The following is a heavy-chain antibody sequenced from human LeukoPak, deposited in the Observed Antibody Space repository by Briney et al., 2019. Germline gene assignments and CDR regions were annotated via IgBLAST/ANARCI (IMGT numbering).Heavy chain of an antibody. D-gene: IGHD3-10*01. CDR1: GFTFDDYV. V-gene: IGHV3-20*04. CDR2: INWNGGST. J-gene: IGHJ4*02. CDR3: ARVRGSYYIGPADY. Sequence: GGSLRLSCSAPGFTFDDYVISGVPQGPGRRLEWVSGINWNGGSTGYADSVKGRFTISRDNAKNSLYLHMNSLRAEDTAFYYCARVRGSYYIGPADYWGQGTLVTVSS.